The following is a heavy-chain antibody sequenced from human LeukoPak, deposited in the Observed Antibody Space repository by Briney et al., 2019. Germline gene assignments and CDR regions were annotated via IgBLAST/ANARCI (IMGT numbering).Heavy chain of an antibody. J-gene: IGHJ5*02. Sequence: GGSLRLSCAASGFTLNSYAMSWVRQAPGKGLEWVSGVSGSGGGAHYADSVKGRFTISGDNSKNILYLEATSLRADDTAVYYCARTGSSGGYSKWFDPWGQGTLVTVSS. CDR3: ARTGSSGGYSKWFDP. CDR1: GFTLNSYA. CDR2: VSGSGGGA. V-gene: IGHV3-23*01. D-gene: IGHD6-13*01.